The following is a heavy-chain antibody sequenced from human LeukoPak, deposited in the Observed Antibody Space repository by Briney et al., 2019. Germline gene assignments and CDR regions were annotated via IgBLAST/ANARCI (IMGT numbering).Heavy chain of an antibody. V-gene: IGHV1-2*02. CDR1: GYTFTGYY. J-gene: IGHJ4*02. CDR3: ARDSGYSGYGGFDY. Sequence: GASVKVSCKASGYTFTGYYMHWVRQAPGQGLEWMGWINPNSGGTNYAQKFQGRVTMTRDTSISTAYMELSRLRSGDTAVYYCARDSGYSGYGGFDYWGQGTLVTVSS. CDR2: INPNSGGT. D-gene: IGHD5-12*01.